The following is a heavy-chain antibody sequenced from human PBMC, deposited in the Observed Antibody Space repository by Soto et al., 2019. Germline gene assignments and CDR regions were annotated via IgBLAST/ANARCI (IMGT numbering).Heavy chain of an antibody. CDR2: INVYNGNT. V-gene: IGHV1-18*01. CDR1: GYTFTNYG. CDR3: ARGVGSGSYYNQYNWFDP. J-gene: IGHJ5*02. Sequence: ASGKVSCKASGYTFTNYGISWVRQAPGPGLEWMGWINVYNGNTKYAQKVQGRVTMTTDTSTSTAYMELRSLRSDDTAVYYCARGVGSGSYYNQYNWFDPWGQGTLVTVSS. D-gene: IGHD3-10*01.